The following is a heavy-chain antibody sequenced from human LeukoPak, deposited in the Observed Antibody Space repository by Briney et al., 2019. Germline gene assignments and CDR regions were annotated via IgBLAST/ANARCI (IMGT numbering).Heavy chain of an antibody. V-gene: IGHV1-18*01. CDR2: ISVYNGKT. CDR1: GYMFTSYA. CDR3: ARGSGSPYYYYMDF. D-gene: IGHD3-10*01. J-gene: IGHJ6*03. Sequence: ASLKVSCQASGYMFTSYAIHWVREAPGQGLEWLGWISVYNGKTDYAEGLQGRVTMTTDRSTNTAFMELRSLRSDDTAIYFCARGSGSPYYYYMDFWGKGTAVTVSS.